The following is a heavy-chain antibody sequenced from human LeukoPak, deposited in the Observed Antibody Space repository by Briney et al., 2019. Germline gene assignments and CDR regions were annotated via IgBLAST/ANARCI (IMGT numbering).Heavy chain of an antibody. CDR3: ARDRRSGGYDSGFDY. J-gene: IGHJ4*02. V-gene: IGHV1-2*02. CDR2: INPNSGGT. Sequence: GASLKVSCKTIGDTFTDYHIHWLRQAPGQGLQWMGWINPNSGGTNYAQKFQGRVTMTRDTSISTAYMELSRLRSDDTAVYYCARDRRSGGYDSGFDYWGQGTLVTVSS. D-gene: IGHD5-12*01. CDR1: GDTFTDYH.